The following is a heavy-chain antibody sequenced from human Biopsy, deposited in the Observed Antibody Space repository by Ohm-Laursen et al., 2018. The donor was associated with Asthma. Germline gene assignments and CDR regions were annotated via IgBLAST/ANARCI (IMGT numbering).Heavy chain of an antibody. CDR3: ARGGYCSGGDCYLRRPSYPVSYFDL. V-gene: IGHV4-34*01. Sequence: PSQTLSLTWAVYGGSFSGHYWTWIRQPPGKGLEWIGEIIHSGNTNYNRSLKSRLTLSVDTPKNQFSLKLSSVTAADTAVYYCARGGYCSGGDCYLRRPSYPVSYFDLWGRGTLVTVSS. D-gene: IGHD2-15*01. CDR2: IIHSGNT. CDR1: GGSFSGHY. J-gene: IGHJ2*01.